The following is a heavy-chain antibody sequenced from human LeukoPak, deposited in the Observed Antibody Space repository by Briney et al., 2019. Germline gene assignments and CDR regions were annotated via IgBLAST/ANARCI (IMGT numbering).Heavy chain of an antibody. CDR1: GFTFYDYG. Sequence: TGGSLRLSCAPSGFTFYDYGMSWVRQAPGKGLEWVSGINWNGGSTGYAHSVKGRFTISRDNAKNSLYLQMNSLRAEDTALYYCARATAGSESSGWYSSDYYYYMDVWGKGTTVTVSS. J-gene: IGHJ6*03. D-gene: IGHD6-19*01. CDR3: ARATAGSESSGWYSSDYYYYMDV. CDR2: INWNGGST. V-gene: IGHV3-20*04.